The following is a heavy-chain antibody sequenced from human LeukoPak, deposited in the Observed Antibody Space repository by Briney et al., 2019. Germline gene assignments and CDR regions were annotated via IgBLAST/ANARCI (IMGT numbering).Heavy chain of an antibody. CDR2: IKEDGREK. D-gene: IGHD3-10*01. V-gene: IGHV3-7*01. CDR1: GFTFSSSW. Sequence: GESLRLSCATSGFTFSSSWMSWVRQAPGEGLECVANIKEDGREKYYVDSVKGRFTISRDNAKNSLYLQMSSLRAEDTAVYYCARGGRPDYWGQGTLVTVSS. J-gene: IGHJ4*02. CDR3: ARGGRPDY.